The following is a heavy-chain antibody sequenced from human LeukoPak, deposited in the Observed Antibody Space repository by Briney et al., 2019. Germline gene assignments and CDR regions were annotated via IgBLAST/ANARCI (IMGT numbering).Heavy chain of an antibody. Sequence: GGSLRLSCAASGFTFSRYSMNWVRQAPGKGLEWVSYISRSSSTMHYADSVKGRFTISRDNAKNSLYLQMNSLRAEDTALYYCAKGYYYDSSGLYFDYWGQGTLVTVSS. CDR3: AKGYYYDSSGLYFDY. CDR1: GFTFSRYS. CDR2: ISRSSSTM. J-gene: IGHJ4*02. D-gene: IGHD3-22*01. V-gene: IGHV3-48*04.